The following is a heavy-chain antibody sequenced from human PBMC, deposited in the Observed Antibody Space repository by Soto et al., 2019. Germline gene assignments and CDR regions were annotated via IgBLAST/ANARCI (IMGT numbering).Heavy chain of an antibody. Sequence: SETLSLTCTVSGGSISSAGYYWSWIRQHPGKGLEWIGYIYYSGSTYYNPSLKSRVTISVDTSKNQFSLKLSSVTAADTAVYYCARAVKSSSSWYYYYGMDVWGQGTTVT. CDR2: IYYSGST. CDR1: GGSISSAGYY. CDR3: ARAVKSSSSWYYYYGMDV. D-gene: IGHD6-13*01. V-gene: IGHV4-31*03. J-gene: IGHJ6*02.